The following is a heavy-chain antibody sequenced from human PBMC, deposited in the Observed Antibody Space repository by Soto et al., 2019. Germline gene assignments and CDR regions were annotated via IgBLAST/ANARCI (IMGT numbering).Heavy chain of an antibody. D-gene: IGHD2-2*01. CDR1: VVSFSGYY. V-gene: IGHV4-34*01. CDR3: ARDVVVVPAAPHYYHYGIEV. Sequence: WETLSLTCAVYVVSFSGYYWSCIRHPPGKWLEWIGEINHSGSTNYNPSLKSRVTISVDTSKNQFSLKLSSVTAADTAVYYCARDVVVVPAAPHYYHYGIEVGAQGTTVPVS. CDR2: INHSGST. J-gene: IGHJ6*02.